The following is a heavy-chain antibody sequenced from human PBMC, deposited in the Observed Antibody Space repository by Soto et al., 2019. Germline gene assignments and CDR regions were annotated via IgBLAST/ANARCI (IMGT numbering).Heavy chain of an antibody. CDR1: GGSISSSSYY. Sequence: PSETLSLTCTVSGGSISSSSYYWGWIRQPPGKGLEWIGSIYYSGSTYYNPSLKSRVTISVDTSKNQFSLKLSSVTAADTAVYYCARFRSFLSGYVFDYWGQGTLVTVSS. D-gene: IGHD5-12*01. V-gene: IGHV4-39*07. J-gene: IGHJ4*02. CDR3: ARFRSFLSGYVFDY. CDR2: IYYSGST.